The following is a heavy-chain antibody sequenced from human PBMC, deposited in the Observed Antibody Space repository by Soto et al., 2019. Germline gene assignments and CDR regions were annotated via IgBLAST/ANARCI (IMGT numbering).Heavy chain of an antibody. CDR3: AKNYGDYVFFHAVGYYYMDV. J-gene: IGHJ6*03. CDR2: ISGSGGST. V-gene: IGHV3-23*01. Sequence: GGSLRLSCAASEFTFSSYAMSWVRQAPGKGLEWVSAISGSGGSTYYADSVKGRFTISRDNSKNTLYLQTNSLRAEDTAVYYCAKNYGDYVFFHAVGYYYMDVWGKGTTVTVSS. CDR1: EFTFSSYA. D-gene: IGHD4-17*01.